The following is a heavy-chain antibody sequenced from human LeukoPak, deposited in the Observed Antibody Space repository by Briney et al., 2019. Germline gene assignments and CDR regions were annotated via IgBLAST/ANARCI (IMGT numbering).Heavy chain of an antibody. V-gene: IGHV4-4*07. Sequence: SETLSLTCTVSGGSISSYYWSWIRQPAGKGLEWIGRIYTSGSTNYNPSPKSRVTMSVDTSKNQFSLKLSSVTAADTAVYYCASLTYYYGMDVWGQGTTVTVPS. CDR3: ASLTYYYGMDV. J-gene: IGHJ6*02. CDR2: IYTSGST. CDR1: GGSISSYY.